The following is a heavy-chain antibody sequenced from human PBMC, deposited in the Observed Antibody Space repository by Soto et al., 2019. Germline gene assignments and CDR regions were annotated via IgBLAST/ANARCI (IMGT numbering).Heavy chain of an antibody. CDR2: SSGSGGTS. CDR3: ARGLRIPAAVTYSYHRMDV. J-gene: IGHJ6*02. D-gene: IGHD6-13*01. V-gene: IGHV3-23*01. CDR1: GFTFSNYA. Sequence: GGSLRLSCAASGFTFSNYALSWVRQAPGKGLEWVSVSSGSGGTSHYAGSVRGRFTISRDNSKSTLYLQMNSLRAEDTAVYHCARGLRIPAAVTYSYHRMDVWGQGTTVTVSS.